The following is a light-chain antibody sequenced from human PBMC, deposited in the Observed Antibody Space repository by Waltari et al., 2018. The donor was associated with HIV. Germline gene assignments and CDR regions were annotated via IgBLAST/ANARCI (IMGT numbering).Light chain of an antibody. CDR1: NSTVCRHF. J-gene: IGLJ3*02. Sequence: QSVLTQPPSASGTPGQGVSSQCSGRNSTVCRHFGCWYRQLPGTAPKLLIYDNDKRPSGVSARFSGSKSGTSASLAISGLRSDDEADYYCSAWDDSLSVVVFGGGTKLTVL. CDR3: SAWDDSLSVVV. V-gene: IGLV1-47*01. CDR2: DND.